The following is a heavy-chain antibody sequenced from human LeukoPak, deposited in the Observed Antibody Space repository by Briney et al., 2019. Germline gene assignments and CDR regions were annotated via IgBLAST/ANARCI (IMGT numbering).Heavy chain of an antibody. V-gene: IGHV3-30-3*01. CDR1: GFTFSSYA. CDR2: ISYDGSNK. Sequence: PGGSLRLSCAASGFTFSSYAMHWVRQAPGKGLEWVAVISYDGSNKYYAGSVKGRFTISRDNSKNTLYLQMNSLRAEDTAVYYCARGAMVRGVIIMILSASYYFDYWGQGTLVTVSS. D-gene: IGHD3-10*01. J-gene: IGHJ4*02. CDR3: ARGAMVRGVIIMILSASYYFDY.